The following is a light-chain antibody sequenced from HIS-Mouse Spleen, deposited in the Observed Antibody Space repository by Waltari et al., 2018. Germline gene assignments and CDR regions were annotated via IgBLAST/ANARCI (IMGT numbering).Light chain of an antibody. CDR2: DVS. Sequence: QSALTQPASVSGSPGQSITISCTGTSSDVGGYTYVSCYQQHPGKAPKLMIYDVSNRPSGVSNRFSGSKSGNPASLTISGLQAEDEADYYCSSYTSSSFNVVFGGGTKLTVL. CDR1: SSDVGGYTY. J-gene: IGLJ2*01. CDR3: SSYTSSSFNVV. V-gene: IGLV2-14*03.